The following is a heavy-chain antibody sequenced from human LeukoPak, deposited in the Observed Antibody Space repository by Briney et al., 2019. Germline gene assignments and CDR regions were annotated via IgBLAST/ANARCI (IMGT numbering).Heavy chain of an antibody. V-gene: IGHV4-34*01. D-gene: IGHD6-19*01. CDR2: INHSGST. CDR3: ASLGAVAGTLAYYFDY. CDR1: GGSFSGYY. J-gene: IGHJ4*02. Sequence: PSETLSLTCAVYGGSFSGYYWSWIRQPPGKGLEWIGEINHSGSTNYNPSLKSRVTISVDTSKNQFSLKLSSVTAADTAVYYCASLGAVAGTLAYYFDYWGQGTLVTVSS.